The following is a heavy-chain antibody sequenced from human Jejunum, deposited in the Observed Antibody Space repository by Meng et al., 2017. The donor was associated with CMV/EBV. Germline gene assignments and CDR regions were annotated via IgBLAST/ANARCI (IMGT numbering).Heavy chain of an antibody. CDR1: GYTFTTYA. D-gene: IGHD4/OR15-4a*01. Sequence: SCKASGYTFTTYAIHWVRQAPGQSLEWIGLINTGNGDVDYPQRFRGRVVFTRDTSASTAYMELNSLTSEDTAVYYCARELYGGYWDYWGQGTLVTVSS. J-gene: IGHJ4*02. CDR3: ARELYGGYWDY. V-gene: IGHV1-3*04. CDR2: INTGNGDV.